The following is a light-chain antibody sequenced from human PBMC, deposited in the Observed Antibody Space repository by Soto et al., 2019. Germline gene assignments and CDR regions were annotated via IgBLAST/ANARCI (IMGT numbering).Light chain of an antibody. V-gene: IGLV2-14*01. CDR3: SSYTSSSTGV. CDR2: DVS. J-gene: IGLJ2*01. Sequence: QSALTQPASVSGSPGQSITISCTGTSSDVGGYNYVSWYQQHPGKAPKLMIYDVSNRPSGVSNRFSDSKSGNTASLTISGLQAEDEADYYCSSYTSSSTGVFGGGTKLTVL. CDR1: SSDVGGYNY.